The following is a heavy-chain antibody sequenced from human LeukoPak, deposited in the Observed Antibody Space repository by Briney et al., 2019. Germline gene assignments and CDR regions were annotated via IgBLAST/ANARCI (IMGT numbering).Heavy chain of an antibody. V-gene: IGHV4-61*02. Sequence: SETLSLTCTVSGGPISSGSYYWSWIRQPAGKGLEWIGRIYTSGSTNYNPSLTRRVTISVDTSKNQFSLKLSSVTAADTAVYYCARVRYYYGSGSENFDYWGQGTLVTVSS. CDR1: GGPISSGSYY. J-gene: IGHJ4*02. CDR2: IYTSGST. D-gene: IGHD3-10*01. CDR3: ARVRYYYGSGSENFDY.